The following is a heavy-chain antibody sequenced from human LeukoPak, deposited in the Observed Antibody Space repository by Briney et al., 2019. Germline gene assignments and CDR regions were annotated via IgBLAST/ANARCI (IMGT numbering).Heavy chain of an antibody. Sequence: ASVKVSCKASGYTFTSYAMHWVRQAPGQRLEWMGWINAGNGNTEYSQKFQGRVTITRDTSASTAYMELSSLRSEDTAVYYCATTVGTRYYFDYWGQGTLVTVSS. D-gene: IGHD1-1*01. V-gene: IGHV1-3*01. CDR3: ATTVGTRYYFDY. CDR1: GYTFTSYA. J-gene: IGHJ4*02. CDR2: INAGNGNT.